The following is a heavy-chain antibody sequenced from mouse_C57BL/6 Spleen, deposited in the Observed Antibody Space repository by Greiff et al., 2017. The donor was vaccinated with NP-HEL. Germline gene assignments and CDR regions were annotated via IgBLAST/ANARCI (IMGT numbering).Heavy chain of an antibody. D-gene: IGHD2-4*01. CDR1: GYTFTSYW. Sequence: QVQLQQPGAELVKPGASVKLSCKASGYTFTSYWMHWVKQRPGQGLEWIGMIHPNSGSTNYNEKFKSKATLTVDKSSSTAYMQLSSLTSEDSAVYYCARSLYYDPAWFAYWGQGTLVTVSA. CDR2: IHPNSGST. CDR3: ARSLYYDPAWFAY. J-gene: IGHJ3*01. V-gene: IGHV1-64*01.